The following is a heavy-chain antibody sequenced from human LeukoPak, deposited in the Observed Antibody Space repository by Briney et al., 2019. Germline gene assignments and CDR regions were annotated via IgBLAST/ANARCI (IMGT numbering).Heavy chain of an antibody. D-gene: IGHD5-18*01. CDR1: GFTFSDYY. V-gene: IGHV3-11*04. J-gene: IGHJ4*02. CDR3: ARDQPIGYNYGYPFDN. CDR2: VNSSGSTI. Sequence: GGSLRLSCAASGFTFSDYYMSWIRQAPGKGLEWVSYVNSSGSTIYYADSVKGRFTISRDNAKNSLYLQMNNLRVEDTAVYYCARDQPIGYNYGYPFDNWGQGTLVTVSS.